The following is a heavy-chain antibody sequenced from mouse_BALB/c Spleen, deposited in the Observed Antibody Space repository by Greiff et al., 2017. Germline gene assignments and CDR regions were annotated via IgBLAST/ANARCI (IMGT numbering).Heavy chain of an antibody. J-gene: IGHJ2*01. V-gene: IGHV14-3*02. CDR3: ASRGYYDGYYCDY. D-gene: IGHD1-1*01. Sequence: VQLQQSGAELVKPGASVKLSCTASGFTFKDTYMHWVKQRPEQGLEWIGSIDPANGNTNYDPKFQGKATLTADTSSNTAYLQLSSLTSEDTAVYYCASRGYYDGYYCDYWGQGTTLTVSS. CDR2: IDPANGNT. CDR1: GFTFKDTY.